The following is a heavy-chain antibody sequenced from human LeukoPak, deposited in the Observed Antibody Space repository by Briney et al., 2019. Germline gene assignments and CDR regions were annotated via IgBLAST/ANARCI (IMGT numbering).Heavy chain of an antibody. CDR3: ARGWGRLKTPPTGLNFDY. CDR2: IYYSGST. V-gene: IGHV4-39*01. D-gene: IGHD7-27*01. CDR1: GGSISSSSYY. J-gene: IGHJ4*02. Sequence: PSETLSLTCTVSGGSISSSSYYWGWIRQPPGKGLEWIGSIYYSGSTYYNPSLKSRVTISVDTSKNQFSLKLSSVTAADTAVYYCARGWGRLKTPPTGLNFDYWGQGTLVTVSS.